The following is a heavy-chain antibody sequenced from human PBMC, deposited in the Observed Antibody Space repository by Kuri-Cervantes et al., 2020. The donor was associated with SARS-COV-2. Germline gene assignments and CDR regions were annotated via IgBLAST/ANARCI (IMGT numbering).Heavy chain of an antibody. CDR1: GFTFSSYS. CDR2: IISSSSYK. J-gene: IGHJ4*02. CDR3: ARDLITGTTNFDY. Sequence: GGSLRLTCAASGFTFSSYSMSWFRQAPGKGLEWVSSIISSSSYKYYADSVKGRFTISRDNAKNSLYLQMNSMRAEDTAVYYCARDLITGTTNFDYWGQGTLVTVSS. D-gene: IGHD1-7*01. V-gene: IGHV3-21*01.